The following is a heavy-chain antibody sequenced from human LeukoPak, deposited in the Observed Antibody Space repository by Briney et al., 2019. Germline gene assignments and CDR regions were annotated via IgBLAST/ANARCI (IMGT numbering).Heavy chain of an antibody. CDR1: GDSISSGGYS. Sequence: SETLSLTCAVSGDSISSGGYSWSWIRQPPGKGLEWIGEIYHSGSTNYNPSLKSRVTISVDKSKNQFSLKLSSVTAADTAVYYCARADYYYGMDVWGQGTTVTVSS. J-gene: IGHJ6*02. CDR3: ARADYYYGMDV. V-gene: IGHV4-30-2*01. CDR2: IYHSGST.